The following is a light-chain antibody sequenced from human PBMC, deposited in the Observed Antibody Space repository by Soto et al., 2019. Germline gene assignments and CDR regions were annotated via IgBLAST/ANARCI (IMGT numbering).Light chain of an antibody. CDR3: QSYDSRLSAYV. J-gene: IGLJ1*01. CDR2: GNT. CDR1: SSNIGADYD. Sequence: QSVLTQPPSVSGAPGQRVTISCTGSSSNIGADYDVHWYQQFPGTAPKLLIFGNTNRPAGVSDRFSGSKSGTSASLAISGLQAEDVADFYCQSYDSRLSAYVFGTGTKVTVL. V-gene: IGLV1-40*01.